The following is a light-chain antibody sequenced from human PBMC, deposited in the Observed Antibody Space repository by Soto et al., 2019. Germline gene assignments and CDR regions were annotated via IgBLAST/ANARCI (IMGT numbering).Light chain of an antibody. J-gene: IGKJ1*01. V-gene: IGKV1-5*03. CDR2: KAS. Sequence: DIQMTQSPSTLSASVGDRVTITCRASQSISSWLAWYQQKPGKAPKLLIYKASSLESGVISRFSGSGSGTEFTLTISSLQPDDFATYYCQQYNSYSKFGQGTKLEIK. CDR1: QSISSW. CDR3: QQYNSYSK.